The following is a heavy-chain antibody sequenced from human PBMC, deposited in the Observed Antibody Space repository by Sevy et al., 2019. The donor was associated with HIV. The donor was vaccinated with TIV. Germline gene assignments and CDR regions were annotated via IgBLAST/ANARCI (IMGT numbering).Heavy chain of an antibody. V-gene: IGHV5-51*01. D-gene: IGHD6-13*01. CDR2: IYPGDSDT. CDR3: ARAASWYQPPINFDY. CDR1: GYSFTSYW. J-gene: IGHJ4*02. Sequence: GESLKISCKGSGYSFTSYWIGLVRQMPGKGLEWMGIIYPGDSDTRYSPSFQGQVTISADKSISTAYLQWSSLKASDTAMYYCARAASWYQPPINFDYWGQGTLVTVSS.